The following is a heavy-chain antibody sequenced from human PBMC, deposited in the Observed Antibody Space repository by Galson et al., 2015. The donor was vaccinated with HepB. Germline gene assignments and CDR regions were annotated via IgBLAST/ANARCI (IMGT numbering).Heavy chain of an antibody. J-gene: IGHJ6*02. CDR2: IYSGGTT. CDR1: GFTVSSNQ. Sequence: SLRLSCAVSGFTVSSNQMSWVRQAPGKGLEWVSIIYSGGTTYHADSVKGRLTISRDNSKNTLYLQMNSLRAEDTAVYYCVRKRDCDMGYGMDVWGQGTTVTVSS. V-gene: IGHV3-53*01. CDR3: VRKRDCDMGYGMDV. D-gene: IGHD3-9*01.